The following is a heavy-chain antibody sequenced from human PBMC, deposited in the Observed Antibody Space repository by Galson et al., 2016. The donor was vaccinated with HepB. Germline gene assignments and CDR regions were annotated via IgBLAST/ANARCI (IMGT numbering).Heavy chain of an antibody. CDR2: IYHTGTS. Sequence: TLSLTCTVSGASINGSNWWTWVRQAPGRGLEWIGEIYHTGTSNNNPFLSSRFTLSIDKSGNQFSLNLTSLTAADTAVYYCARAAVVPGARMVFDPWGQGTLVTVSS. J-gene: IGHJ5*02. V-gene: IGHV4-4*02. CDR1: GASINGSNW. D-gene: IGHD2-2*01. CDR3: ARAAVVPGARMVFDP.